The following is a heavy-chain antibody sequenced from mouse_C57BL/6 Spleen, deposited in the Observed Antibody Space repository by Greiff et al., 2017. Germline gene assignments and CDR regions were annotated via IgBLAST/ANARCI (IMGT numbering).Heavy chain of an antibody. CDR3: ARGWYGYFDY. Sequence: VKVVESGAELVRPGTSVKVSCKASGYAFTNYLIEWVKQRPGQGLEWSGVINPGSGGTNYNEKFKGKATLTADQSSSTAYMQLSSLTSEDSAVYFCARGWYGYFDYWGQGTTLTVSS. CDR1: GYAFTNYL. CDR2: INPGSGGT. V-gene: IGHV1-54*01. D-gene: IGHD1-1*02. J-gene: IGHJ2*01.